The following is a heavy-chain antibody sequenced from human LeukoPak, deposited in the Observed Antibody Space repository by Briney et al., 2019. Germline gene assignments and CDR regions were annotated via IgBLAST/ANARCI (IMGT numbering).Heavy chain of an antibody. V-gene: IGHV3-23*01. D-gene: IGHD2-2*01. CDR1: GFRFTDYS. CDR2: LGRSGEYK. Sequence: GGFLRLSRAASGFRFTDYSMSWVRQAPGKGLEWVAGLGRSGEYKYYADSVKGRFTISRDNSKDTVSLQMNSLRAEDSAIYFCVKDRPCETCMPMDAWGQGTTVTVSS. J-gene: IGHJ6*02. CDR3: VKDRPCETCMPMDA.